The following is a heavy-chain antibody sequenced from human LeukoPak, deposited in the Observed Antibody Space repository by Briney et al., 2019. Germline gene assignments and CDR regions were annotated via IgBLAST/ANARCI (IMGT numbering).Heavy chain of an antibody. CDR1: GFTFTRYG. CDR3: AKDRCRSSTCREAFEI. CDR2: IWYDGKNDQ. V-gene: IGHV3-30*02. D-gene: IGHD2-2*01. J-gene: IGHJ3*02. Sequence: GGSLRLSCAVSGFTFTRYGMHWIRQAPGKGMEWVAFIWYDGKNDQEYADSVKGRFTISRDHSEKNLYLHMNSLRTEDAAMSYCAKDRCRSSTCREAFEIWGQGTLVTVSS.